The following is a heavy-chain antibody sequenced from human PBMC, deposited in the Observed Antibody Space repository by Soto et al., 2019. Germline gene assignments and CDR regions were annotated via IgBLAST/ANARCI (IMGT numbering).Heavy chain of an antibody. D-gene: IGHD4-17*01. CDR1: GFTFSDSA. CDR2: IRSKAYNYAT. J-gene: IGHJ4*02. CDR3: AKFNPSLESSHDYGDYGEFDY. V-gene: IGHV3-73*01. Sequence: PGGSLRLSCIASGFTFSDSAMHWVRQAPGKGLEWVGHIRSKAYNYATAYAASVKGRFTISRDNSKNTLYLQMNSLRAEDTAVYYCAKFNPSLESSHDYGDYGEFDYWGQGTLVTVSS.